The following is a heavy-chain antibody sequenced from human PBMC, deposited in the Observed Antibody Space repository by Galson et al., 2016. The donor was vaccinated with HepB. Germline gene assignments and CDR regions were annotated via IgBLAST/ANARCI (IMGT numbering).Heavy chain of an antibody. J-gene: IGHJ5*02. V-gene: IGHV4-59*01. CDR3: ARDEAGWFDP. CDR2: IYSSGTT. CDR1: GGSISSYY. Sequence: ETLSLTCTVSGGSISSYYWSWIRQPPGKGLEWIGYIYSSGTTNYNPSLKSRVNISVDTSKKQFSLKLRSVTAADTAVYYCARDEAGWFDPWGQGTLVTVSS.